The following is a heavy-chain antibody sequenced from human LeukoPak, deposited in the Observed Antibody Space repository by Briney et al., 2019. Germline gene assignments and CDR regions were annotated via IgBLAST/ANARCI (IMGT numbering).Heavy chain of an antibody. CDR1: GYTFTSYD. D-gene: IGHD1-1*01. J-gene: IGHJ4*02. CDR3: VLFYAGRPNY. V-gene: IGHV1-8*01. Sequence: GASVKVSCKASGYTFTSYDINWVRQATGQGLEWMGWMNPNSGNTGYAQKFQGRVTMTRDTSTTTVFMELSSLNSEDTAMYNCVLFYAGRPNYWGQGTLVTVSS. CDR2: MNPNSGNT.